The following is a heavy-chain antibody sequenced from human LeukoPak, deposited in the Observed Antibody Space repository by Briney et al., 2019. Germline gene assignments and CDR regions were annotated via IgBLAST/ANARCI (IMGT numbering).Heavy chain of an antibody. V-gene: IGHV4-39*07. Sequence: SETLSLTCTVSGGSISSSSYYWGWIRQPPGKGLEWIGSIYYSGSTYYNPSLKSRVTISVDTSKNQFSLKLSSVTAADTAVYYCARGSRPSKFSGYYSDYYYYYMDVWGKGTTVTISS. CDR3: ARGSRPSKFSGYYSDYYYYYMDV. CDR1: GGSISSSSYY. CDR2: IYYSGST. D-gene: IGHD3-22*01. J-gene: IGHJ6*03.